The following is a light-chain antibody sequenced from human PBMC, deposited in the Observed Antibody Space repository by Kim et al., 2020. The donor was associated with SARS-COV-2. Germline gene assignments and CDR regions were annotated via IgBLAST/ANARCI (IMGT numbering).Light chain of an antibody. CDR2: AAS. J-gene: IGKJ2*01. CDR3: QQYYSYPYT. CDR1: QCISSY. Sequence: SASTGDRVTITWRASQCISSYLAWYQQKPGKAPKLLIYAASTLQSGVPSRFSGSGSGTDFTLTISCLQSEDFATYYCQQYYSYPYTFGQGTKLEIK. V-gene: IGKV1-8*01.